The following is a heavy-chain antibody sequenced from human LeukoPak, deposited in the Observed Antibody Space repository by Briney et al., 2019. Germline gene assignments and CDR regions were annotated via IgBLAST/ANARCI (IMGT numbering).Heavy chain of an antibody. CDR2: VSTNDGNT. Sequence: ASVRVFCKASGYTFTNYHIAWVRQAPGQGLEWMGWVSTNDGNTVYAQRLQGRVTMTTDTSTSVTYMGLRSLTSDDTAVYYCTRAPPGMTMMTDYWGQGTLVTVSS. J-gene: IGHJ4*02. CDR3: TRAPPGMTMMTDY. CDR1: GYTFTNYH. V-gene: IGHV1-18*01. D-gene: IGHD3-22*01.